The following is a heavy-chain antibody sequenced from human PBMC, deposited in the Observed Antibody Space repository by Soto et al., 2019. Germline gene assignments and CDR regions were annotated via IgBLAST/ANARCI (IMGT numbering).Heavy chain of an antibody. CDR2: ISGYNGNT. CDR3: ARDVFCGGAPACPDMDV. Sequence: ASVKVSCKASGYTFSGYSITWVRQAPGQGLEWMGRISGYNGNTNYARTLRGRLTLTTDTSTSTAYMELRSLTSDNTAVYYCARDVFCGGAPACPDMDVWGQGTTVTVSS. D-gene: IGHD2-21*01. J-gene: IGHJ6*02. V-gene: IGHV1-18*04. CDR1: GYTFSGYS.